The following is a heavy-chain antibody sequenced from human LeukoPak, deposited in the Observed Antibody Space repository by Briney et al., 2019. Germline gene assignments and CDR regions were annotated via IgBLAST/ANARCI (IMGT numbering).Heavy chain of an antibody. CDR3: ARQEGCSSTSCYPETYYYMDV. CDR2: IYPGDSDT. Sequence: GESLKISCKGSGYSFTSYWVGWVRQMPGKGLEWMGIIYPGDSDTRYNPSFQGQVPISADKSISTAYLQWSSLQASDTAMYYCARQEGCSSTSCYPETYYYMDVWGKGTTVTVSS. J-gene: IGHJ6*03. V-gene: IGHV5-51*01. CDR1: GYSFTSYW. D-gene: IGHD2-2*01.